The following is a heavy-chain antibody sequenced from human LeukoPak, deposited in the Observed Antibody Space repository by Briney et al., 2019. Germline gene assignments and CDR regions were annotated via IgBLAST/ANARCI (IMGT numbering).Heavy chain of an antibody. J-gene: IGHJ6*03. CDR2: IIPIFGAA. CDR3: ARDLGLTGAGYYYYMDV. V-gene: IGHV1-69*01. D-gene: IGHD1-20*01. CDR1: GGTFSSYA. Sequence: SVKVSCKASGGTFSSYAISWVRQAPGQGLEWMGGIIPIFGAANYAQKFQGRVTITADESTSTAYMELSSLRSEDTAVYYCARDLGLTGAGYYYYMDVWGKGTTVTVSS.